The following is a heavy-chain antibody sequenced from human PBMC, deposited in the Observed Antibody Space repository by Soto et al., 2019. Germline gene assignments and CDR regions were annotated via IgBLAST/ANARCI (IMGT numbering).Heavy chain of an antibody. V-gene: IGHV1-3*01. CDR3: ARDTAHCSGGSCHGNAFDI. CDR1: GYTFTSYA. D-gene: IGHD2-15*01. J-gene: IGHJ3*02. CDR2: INAGNGNT. Sequence: EASVKVSCKASGYTFTSYAMHWVRQAPGQRLEWIGWINAGNGNTKYSQKFQGRVTITRDTSASTAYMELSSLRSEDTAVYYCARDTAHCSGGSCHGNAFDIWGQGTMVTVSS.